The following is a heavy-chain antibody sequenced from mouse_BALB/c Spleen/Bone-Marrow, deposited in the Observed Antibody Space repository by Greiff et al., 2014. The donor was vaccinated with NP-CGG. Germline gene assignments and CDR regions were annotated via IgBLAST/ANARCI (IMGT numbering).Heavy chain of an antibody. J-gene: IGHJ3*01. CDR1: SGYS. D-gene: IGHD2-1*01. CDR2: IHYSGST. CDR3: ARREGNHAAWFAY. Sequence: EVQRVESGPDLVKPSQSLSLTSGYSWHWIRQLPGNKLEWMGYIHYSGSTNYNPSLKSRISITRDTSKNQFFLQLNSVTTEDTATYYCARREGNHAAWFAYWGQGTLVTVSA. V-gene: IGHV3-1*02.